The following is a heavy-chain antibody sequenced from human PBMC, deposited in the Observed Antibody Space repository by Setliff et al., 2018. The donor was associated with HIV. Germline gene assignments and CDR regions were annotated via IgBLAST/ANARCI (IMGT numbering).Heavy chain of an antibody. CDR3: ARGVGATSAQH. J-gene: IGHJ1*01. Sequence: ASVKVSCKASGYRFLSYGITWVRQAPGQGPEWMGYMSVYNAKADYAQKFQGRVTMTTDTSTSTVYMELRSLTSDDTAVYYCARGVGATSAQHWGQGTLVTVSS. V-gene: IGHV1-18*01. CDR1: GYRFLSYG. CDR2: MSVYNAKA. D-gene: IGHD1-26*01.